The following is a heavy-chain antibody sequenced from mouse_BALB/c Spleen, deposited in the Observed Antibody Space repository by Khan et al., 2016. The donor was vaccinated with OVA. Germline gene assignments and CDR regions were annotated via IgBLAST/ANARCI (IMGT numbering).Heavy chain of an antibody. D-gene: IGHD1-1*01. CDR3: ARGNYYGYYFDY. V-gene: IGHV3-2*02. Sequence: EVKLLESGPGLVKPSQSLSLTCTVTGYSITSGYAWNWIRQFPGNKLDWMGYISYSGVTSYTPSLKSRISITRDTSKNQFFLQLTSVTTEDTATYYCARGNYYGYYFDYWGQGTTLTVSS. CDR2: ISYSGVT. CDR1: GYSITSGYA. J-gene: IGHJ2*01.